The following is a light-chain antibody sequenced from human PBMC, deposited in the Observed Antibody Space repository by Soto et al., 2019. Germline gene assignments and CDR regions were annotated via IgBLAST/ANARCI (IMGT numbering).Light chain of an antibody. J-gene: IGKJ3*01. V-gene: IGKV1-17*03. CDR1: QGIFNY. Sequence: DIQMTQSPSAVSAFVGDRVTITCRASQGIFNYVAWFQQKPGEVPKRLIFAASSLQSGVPSRLSGSGSGAEFTLTISSLQRDDSATYYCLQHSAYPLTFGPGTKVNIK. CDR2: AAS. CDR3: LQHSAYPLT.